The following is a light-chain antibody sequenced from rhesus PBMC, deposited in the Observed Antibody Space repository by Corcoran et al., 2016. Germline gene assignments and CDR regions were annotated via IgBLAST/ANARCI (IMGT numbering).Light chain of an antibody. J-gene: IGKJ2*01. CDR1: QGINNY. CDR3: QQYNNSPYS. CDR2: NAS. Sequence: DIQMTQSPSSLSASVGDRVTITCRASQGINNYLSWYQQKPGKAPKPLFYNASSLETGVPSRFSGSRSGTDYTLTISSLQPEDIATYSCQQYNNSPYSFGQGAKVEIK. V-gene: IGKV1-66*01.